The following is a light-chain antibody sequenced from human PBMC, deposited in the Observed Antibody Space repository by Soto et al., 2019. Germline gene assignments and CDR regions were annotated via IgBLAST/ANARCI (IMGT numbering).Light chain of an antibody. V-gene: IGKV1-27*01. J-gene: IGKJ3*01. CDR2: AAS. CDR1: QGIRNY. Sequence: DIQMTQSPTSLSASVGDRVTITCRASQGIRNYVAWYQQIPGKAPKLLTSAASTLQSGVPSRFSGSGSGTDFTLTINALQPEDVATYSCQKYSSVPVFGPWTKVEIK. CDR3: QKYSSVPV.